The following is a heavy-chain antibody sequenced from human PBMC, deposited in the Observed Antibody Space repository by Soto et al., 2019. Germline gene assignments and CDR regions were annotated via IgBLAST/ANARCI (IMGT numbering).Heavy chain of an antibody. CDR2: ITSSSSSI. D-gene: IGHD3-10*01. CDR1: GFTFSSYA. Sequence: PGGSLRLSCAASGFTFSSYAMSWVRQAPGKGLEWVSSITSSSSSIYYADSVKGRFTISRDNAKNSVFLQMNSLRVEDTAVYYCVRDAGSLGYWGQGTLVTVSS. V-gene: IGHV3-48*01. CDR3: VRDAGSLGY. J-gene: IGHJ4*02.